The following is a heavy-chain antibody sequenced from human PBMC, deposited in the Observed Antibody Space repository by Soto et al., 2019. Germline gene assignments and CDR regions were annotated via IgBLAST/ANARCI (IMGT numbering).Heavy chain of an antibody. CDR2: VDPEDGET. CDR1: GYTFTDYY. D-gene: IGHD3-9*01. V-gene: IGHV1-69-2*01. CDR3: ATHGRAGVTISLGVSDAFDI. Sequence: ASVKVSCKVSGYTFTDYYMHWVQQAPGKGLEWMGLVDPEDGETIYAEKFQGRVTITADTSTDTAYMELSSLRSEDTAVYYCATHGRAGVTISLGVSDAFDIWGQGTVVTVSS. J-gene: IGHJ3*02.